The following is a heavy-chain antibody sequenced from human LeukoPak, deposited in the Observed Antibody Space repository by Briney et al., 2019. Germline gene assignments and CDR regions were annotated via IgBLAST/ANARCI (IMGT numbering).Heavy chain of an antibody. CDR1: GFTFSSYA. CDR2: ISGSGGST. D-gene: IGHD1-26*01. J-gene: IGHJ4*02. V-gene: IGHV3-23*01. Sequence: GGSLRLSCAASGFTFSSYAMSWVPHAPGEGLEWVSAISGSGGSTYYADSVKGRFTISRDNSKNTLYLQMNSLRAEDTAVYYCAKRVGATFLDYWGQGTLVTVSS. CDR3: AKRVGATFLDY.